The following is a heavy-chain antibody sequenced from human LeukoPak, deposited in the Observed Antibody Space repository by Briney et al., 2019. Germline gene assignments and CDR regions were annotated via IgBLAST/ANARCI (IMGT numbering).Heavy chain of an antibody. Sequence: GSLRLSCAASGFTFSSYAMHWVRQAASKGLEWGAVISYDGSNKYYADSVKGRFTISRDNPKNTLYLQMNSLRAEDTAVYYCARGGLRYVDWLYYFDYWGQGTLVTVSS. CDR3: ARGGLRYVDWLYYFDY. CDR2: ISYDGSNK. CDR1: GFTFSSYA. D-gene: IGHD3-9*01. J-gene: IGHJ4*02. V-gene: IGHV3-30*04.